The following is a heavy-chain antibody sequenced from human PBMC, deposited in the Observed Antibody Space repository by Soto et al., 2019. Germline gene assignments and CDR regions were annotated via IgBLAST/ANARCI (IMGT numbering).Heavy chain of an antibody. V-gene: IGHV1-69*12. CDR2: IIPIFGTA. CDR3: ARVGDYDILAGKPVEYGMDV. D-gene: IGHD3-9*01. CDR1: GGTFSSYA. Sequence: QVQLVQSGAEVKKPGSSVKVSCKASGGTFSSYAISWVRQAPGQGLEWMGGIIPIFGTANYAQKFQGRVTITADESTSTAYMELSSLRSEDTAVYYCARVGDYDILAGKPVEYGMDVWGQGTTVTVAS. J-gene: IGHJ6*02.